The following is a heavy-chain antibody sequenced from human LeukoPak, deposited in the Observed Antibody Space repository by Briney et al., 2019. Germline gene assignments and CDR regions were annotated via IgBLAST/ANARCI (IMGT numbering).Heavy chain of an antibody. CDR1: GFTFSSYG. CDR3: TKAPIVSCSGAFCYPFDS. CDR2: IRYDGSNK. Sequence: GGSLRLSCAASGFTFSSYGMHWVRQAPGKGLEWVAFIRYDGSNKYYADSVKGRFTISRDNSKNTLFLQTNSLRAEDTAIYYCTKAPIVSCSGAFCYPFDSWGQGTLVTVSS. D-gene: IGHD2-15*01. V-gene: IGHV3-30*02. J-gene: IGHJ4*02.